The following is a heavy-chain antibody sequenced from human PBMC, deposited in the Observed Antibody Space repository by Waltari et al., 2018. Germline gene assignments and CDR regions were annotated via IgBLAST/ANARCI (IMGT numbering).Heavy chain of an antibody. V-gene: IGHV4-4*07. CDR1: GASIPGYY. J-gene: IGHJ6*03. D-gene: IGHD3-10*01. CDR3: ARDRGWFGEGNSYFYMDS. Sequence: QVQLQESGPGLVRPSGTLSLTCSVSGASIPGYYWTWIRQSAGKGLEGVGRIYTSGTTHYNPSLKSRVIISVDTTKNQFSLNLNSVTAADTAVYYCARDRGWFGEGNSYFYMDSWGKGTTVTVSS. CDR2: IYTSGTT.